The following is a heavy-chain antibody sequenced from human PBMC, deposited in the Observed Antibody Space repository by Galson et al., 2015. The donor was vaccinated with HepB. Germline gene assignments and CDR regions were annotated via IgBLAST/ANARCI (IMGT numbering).Heavy chain of an antibody. J-gene: IGHJ6*02. CDR1: GFTFSSYG. CDR2: MSYDGSNK. Sequence: SLRLSCAASGFTFSSYGMHWVRQAPGKGLEWVAVMSYDGSNKYYADSVKGRFTISRDNSKNTLYLQMNSLRAEDTAVYYCAKESHDYGDYVDYYYGMDVWGQGTTVTVS. V-gene: IGHV3-30*18. D-gene: IGHD4-17*01. CDR3: AKESHDYGDYVDYYYGMDV.